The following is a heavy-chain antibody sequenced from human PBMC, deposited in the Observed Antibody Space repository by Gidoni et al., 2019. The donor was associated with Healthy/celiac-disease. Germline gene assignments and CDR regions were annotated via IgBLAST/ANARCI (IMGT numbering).Heavy chain of an antibody. V-gene: IGHV5-10-1*03. CDR1: GYSFTSYW. CDR2: IDPSDSYT. J-gene: IGHJ4*02. Sequence: EVPLVQSGAEVKKPGESLRISCTGSGYSFTSYWISWVRQMPGKGLEWMGRIDPSDSYTNDSPSFQGHVTISADKSISTAYLQWSSLKASDTAMYYCARRRGYSSSPPDYWGQGTLVTVSS. CDR3: ARRRGYSSSPPDY. D-gene: IGHD6-6*01.